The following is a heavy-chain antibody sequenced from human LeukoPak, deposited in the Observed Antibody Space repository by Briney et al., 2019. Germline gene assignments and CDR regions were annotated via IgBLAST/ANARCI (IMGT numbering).Heavy chain of an antibody. CDR2: IYHSGST. V-gene: IGHV4-4*02. J-gene: IGHJ4*02. Sequence: PSGTLSLTCAVSGGSISSSNWWSWVRQPPGKGLEWIGEIYHSGSTNYNPSLKSRVTISVDTSKNQFSLKLSSVTAADTAVYYCARGYYYDSSGDYYFDYWGQGTLVTASS. CDR3: ARGYYYDSSGDYYFDY. D-gene: IGHD3-22*01. CDR1: GGSISSSNW.